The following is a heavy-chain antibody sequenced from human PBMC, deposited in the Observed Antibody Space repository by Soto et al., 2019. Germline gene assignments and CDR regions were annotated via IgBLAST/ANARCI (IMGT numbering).Heavy chain of an antibody. J-gene: IGHJ6*02. CDR2: INPSGTYT. V-gene: IGHV3-11*06. CDR3: ARGHHSKDV. Sequence: GSLRLSCAASGFTFSDHYMTWVRQAPGKGLEWISYINPSGTYTHYTDSVKGRFTISRDNAENSLYLQMNSLRPEDTALYYCARGHHSKDVWGQGATVTVSS. CDR1: GFTFSDHY.